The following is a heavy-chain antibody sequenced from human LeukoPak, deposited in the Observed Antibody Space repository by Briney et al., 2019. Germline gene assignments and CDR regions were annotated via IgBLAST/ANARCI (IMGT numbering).Heavy chain of an antibody. J-gene: IGHJ4*02. CDR3: AKVRGGGYDRESDY. D-gene: IGHD5-12*01. CDR2: ISGSGGST. Sequence: GGSLRLSCAASGFTFSSYAMSWVHQAPGKGLEWVSAISGSGGSTYYADSVKGRFTISRDNSKNTLYLQMNSLRAEDTAVYYCAKVRGGGYDRESDYWGQGTLVTVSS. V-gene: IGHV3-23*01. CDR1: GFTFSSYA.